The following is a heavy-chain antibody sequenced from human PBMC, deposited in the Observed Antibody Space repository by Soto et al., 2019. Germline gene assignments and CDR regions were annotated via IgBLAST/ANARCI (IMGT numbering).Heavy chain of an antibody. D-gene: IGHD6-19*01. CDR2: ISGSGVST. Sequence: EVQLLESGGGLVQPGGSLRLSCAASGFTFSSYAMSWVRQAPGKGLEWFSAISGSGVSTYYADSVKGRFTISRDNSKNTLYLQMNSLRAEDTAVYYCAKEGEHSSGWANFDYWGQGTLVTVSS. CDR1: GFTFSSYA. V-gene: IGHV3-23*01. J-gene: IGHJ4*02. CDR3: AKEGEHSSGWANFDY.